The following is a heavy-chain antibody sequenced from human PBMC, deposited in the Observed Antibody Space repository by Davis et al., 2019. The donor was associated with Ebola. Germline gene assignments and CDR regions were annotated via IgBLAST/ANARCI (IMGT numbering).Heavy chain of an antibody. J-gene: IGHJ4*02. CDR1: GGSISSYY. D-gene: IGHD3-22*01. V-gene: IGHV4-59*08. Sequence: GSLRLSCTVSGGSISSYYWSWIRQPPGKGLEWIGYIYYSGSTNYNPSLKSRVTISVDTSKNQFSLKLSSVTAADTAVYYCAREHLSSGYYYFDYRGQGTLVTVSS. CDR2: IYYSGST. CDR3: AREHLSSGYYYFDY.